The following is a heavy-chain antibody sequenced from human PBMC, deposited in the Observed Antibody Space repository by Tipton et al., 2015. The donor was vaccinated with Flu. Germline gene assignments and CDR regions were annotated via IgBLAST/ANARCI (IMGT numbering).Heavy chain of an antibody. CDR3: ARVMTAVYYYGMDV. D-gene: IGHD4-11*01. CDR1: GFTVSSNS. V-gene: IGHV3-53*01. CDR2: IYSAGSA. J-gene: IGHJ6*02. Sequence: SLRLSCAASGFTVSSNSMSWVRQAPGKGLEWVSLIYSAGSAYYADSVKGRFTVSRDNSKNTLYLQMNSLRAGDTAVYYCARVMTAVYYYGMDVWGLGTTVIVSS.